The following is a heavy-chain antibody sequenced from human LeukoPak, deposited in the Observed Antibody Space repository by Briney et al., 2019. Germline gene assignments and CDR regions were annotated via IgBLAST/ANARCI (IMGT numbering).Heavy chain of an antibody. CDR1: GYSFTSYW. J-gene: IGHJ6*04. CDR3: AGTTGALYVILSGNYYYYGMDV. V-gene: IGHV5-10-1*01. D-gene: IGHD3-9*01. CDR2: IDPSDSYT. Sequence: GESLKISYTGSGYSFTSYWISWVRPMPGKGLEWMGRIDPSDSYTNYSPSFQGHVTISAYKSISTAYRQWSSLKASDSAMYYFAGTTGALYVILSGNYYYYGMDVGGKGTRVTVSS.